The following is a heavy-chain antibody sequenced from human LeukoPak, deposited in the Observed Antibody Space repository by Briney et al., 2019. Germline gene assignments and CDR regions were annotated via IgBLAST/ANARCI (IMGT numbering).Heavy chain of an antibody. CDR2: TFYRSKWYN. V-gene: IGHV6-1*01. CDR3: ARVEMGATSYFDY. CDR1: GDSISSNIVT. J-gene: IGHJ4*02. Sequence: SQTLSLTCAISGDSISSNIVTWNWIRQSPSRGLEWLGRTFYRSKWYNDYADSVRSRITINADTSNNQFSLQLNSVTPEDTAMYYCARVEMGATSYFDYWGQGTLVTVSS. D-gene: IGHD1-26*01.